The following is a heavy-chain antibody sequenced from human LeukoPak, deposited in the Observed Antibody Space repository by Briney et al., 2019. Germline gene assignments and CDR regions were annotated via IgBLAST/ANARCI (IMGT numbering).Heavy chain of an antibody. CDR2: IIPILGIA. D-gene: IGHD2-21*01. V-gene: IGHV1-69*04. CDR3: ARFDSPFDYYYYGMDV. Sequence: ASVKVSCKASGGTFSSYAISWVRQAPGQGLEWMGRIIPILGIANYAQKFQGRVTITADRSTSTAYMELSSLRSEDTAVYYCARFDSPFDYYYYGMDVWGQGTTVTVSS. J-gene: IGHJ6*02. CDR1: GGTFSSYA.